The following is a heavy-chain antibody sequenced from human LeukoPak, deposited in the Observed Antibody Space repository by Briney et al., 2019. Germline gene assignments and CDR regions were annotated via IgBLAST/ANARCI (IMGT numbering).Heavy chain of an antibody. D-gene: IGHD3-22*01. CDR2: ISSNGGST. J-gene: IGHJ3*02. Sequence: GGSLRLSCVASGFTFSSYAMHWVRQAPGKGLEYVSAISSNGGSTYYANSVKGRFTISRDNSKNTLYLQMGSLRAEDMAVYYCARYDSSGPDAFDIWGQGTMVTVSS. CDR1: GFTFSSYA. V-gene: IGHV3-64*01. CDR3: ARYDSSGPDAFDI.